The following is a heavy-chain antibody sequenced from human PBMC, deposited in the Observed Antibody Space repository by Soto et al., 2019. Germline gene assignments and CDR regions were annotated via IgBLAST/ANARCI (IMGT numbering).Heavy chain of an antibody. V-gene: IGHV4-34*01. Sequence: SETLSLTCAFYGWSFSGYYWSWIRQPPGKGLEWIGEINHSGSTNYNPSLKSRVTISVDTSKNQFSLKLSSVTAADTAVYYCAREQQQGSSWYSIDYWGQGTLVTVSS. D-gene: IGHD6-13*01. CDR3: AREQQQGSSWYSIDY. J-gene: IGHJ4*02. CDR1: GWSFSGYY. CDR2: INHSGST.